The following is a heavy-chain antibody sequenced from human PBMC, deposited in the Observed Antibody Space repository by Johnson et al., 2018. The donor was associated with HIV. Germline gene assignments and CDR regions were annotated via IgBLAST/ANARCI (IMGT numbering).Heavy chain of an antibody. CDR2: ISSDGSNK. CDR3: AKPPSMGADAFDV. J-gene: IGHJ3*01. Sequence: QVQLVESGGGVVQPGRSLRVSCGASGFTFSSYDMHWVRQAPGKGLEWVAVISSDGSNKYYADSVKGRFNISRDNSKNTLYLQMNSLRAEDSALYYCAKPPSMGADAFDVWGQGTMVTVSS. V-gene: IGHV3-30*18. D-gene: IGHD3-16*01. CDR1: GFTFSSYD.